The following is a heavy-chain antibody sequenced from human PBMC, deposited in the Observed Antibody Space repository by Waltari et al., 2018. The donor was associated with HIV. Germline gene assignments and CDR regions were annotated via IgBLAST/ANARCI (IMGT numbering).Heavy chain of an antibody. V-gene: IGHV3-30*02. CDR3: SKDLLTNIRGGAFDP. CDR2: IRYDGSSE. J-gene: IGHJ5*02. Sequence: QVQLVESGGGVVQPGGSLRLSCVASGFNFSGYGMHWVRQGTGKGLEWVTFIRYDGSSESYLRSVKGRFTISRDNSKNIVYLQMNSLRPEDTAIYYCSKDLLTNIRGGAFDPWGQGTLVTVSS. D-gene: IGHD3-10*01. CDR1: GFNFSGYG.